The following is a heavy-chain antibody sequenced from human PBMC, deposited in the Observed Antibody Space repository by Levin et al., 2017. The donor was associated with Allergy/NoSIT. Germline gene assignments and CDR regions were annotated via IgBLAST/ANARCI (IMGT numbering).Heavy chain of an antibody. Sequence: GGSLRLSCAASGFTFSSYAMNWVRQAPGKGLEWVSAIGVSTYYADSVKGRFTISRDNSKNTLYLQMNSLRAEDTAVYYCAKDRSGRGAFDIWGQGTMVTVSS. J-gene: IGHJ3*02. D-gene: IGHD2-15*01. CDR3: AKDRSGRGAFDI. CDR1: GFTFSSYA. CDR2: IGVST. V-gene: IGHV3-23*01.